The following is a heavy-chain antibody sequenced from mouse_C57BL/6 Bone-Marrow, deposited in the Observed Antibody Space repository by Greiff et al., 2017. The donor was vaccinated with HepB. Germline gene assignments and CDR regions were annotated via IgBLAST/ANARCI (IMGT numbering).Heavy chain of an antibody. Sequence: EVMLVESGEGLVKPGGSLKLSCAASGFTFSSYAMSWVRQTPEKRLAWVAYISSGGDYIYYADTVKGRFTISRDNARNTLYLQMSSLKSEDTAMYYCTRDRDYGSSRYFDVWGTGTTVTVSS. V-gene: IGHV5-9-1*02. CDR2: ISSGGDYI. J-gene: IGHJ1*03. CDR3: TRDRDYGSSRYFDV. CDR1: GFTFSSYA. D-gene: IGHD1-1*01.